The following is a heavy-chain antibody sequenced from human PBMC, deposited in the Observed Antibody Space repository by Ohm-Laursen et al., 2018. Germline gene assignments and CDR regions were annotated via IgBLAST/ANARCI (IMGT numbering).Heavy chain of an antibody. CDR2: ISGSGGST. CDR3: AKGTAYQLLSHNWVDS. V-gene: IGHV3-23*01. J-gene: IGHJ5*01. D-gene: IGHD2-2*01. CDR1: GFTFSSYA. Sequence: SLRLSCAASGFTFSSYAMSWVRQAPGKGLEWVSAISGSGGSTCYADSVKGRFTISRDNSKNTLYLQMNSLRAEDTAVFYCAKGTAYQLLSHNWVDSWGQGTLVTASS.